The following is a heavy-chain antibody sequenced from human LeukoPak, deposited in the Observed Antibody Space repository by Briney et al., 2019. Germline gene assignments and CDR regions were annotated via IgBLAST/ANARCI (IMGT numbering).Heavy chain of an antibody. J-gene: IGHJ4*02. CDR1: GNYW. V-gene: IGHV3-74*01. CDR2: INGDGSWT. Sequence: GGSLRISCAASGNYWMHWVRQAPGKGLVWVSHINGDGSWTTYADSVKGRFTISKDNAKNTVYLQMNNLRAEDTAVYYCVSFYETYWGRGTLVTVSS. D-gene: IGHD2-2*01. CDR3: VSFYETY.